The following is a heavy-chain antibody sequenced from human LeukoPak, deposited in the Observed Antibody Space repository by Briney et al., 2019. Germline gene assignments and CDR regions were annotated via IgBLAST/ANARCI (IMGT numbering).Heavy chain of an antibody. Sequence: ASVKVSCKASGGTFSSHAISWVRQAPGQGLEWMGGIIPIFGTANYAQKFQGRVTITADKSTSTAYMELSSLRSEDTAVYYCARGLIMRDTFPYYYYYMDVWGKGTTVTVSS. CDR1: GGTFSSHA. D-gene: IGHD2-8*01. CDR2: IIPIFGTA. CDR3: ARGLIMRDTFPYYYYYMDV. J-gene: IGHJ6*03. V-gene: IGHV1-69*06.